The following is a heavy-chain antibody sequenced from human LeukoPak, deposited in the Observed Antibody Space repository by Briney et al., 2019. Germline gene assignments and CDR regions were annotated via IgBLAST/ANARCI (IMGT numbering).Heavy chain of an antibody. CDR1: AFTFSSYG. J-gene: IGHJ4*02. D-gene: IGHD6-13*01. Sequence: PGGSLRLSCAASAFTFSSYGMHWVRQAPGKGLEWVAVISYDGSDKYYADSVKGRFTISRDNSKNTLYLQMNSLRAEDTAVYYCAVQRTLWQQVLDHWGQGVLVTVSS. V-gene: IGHV3-30*03. CDR3: AVQRTLWQQVLDH. CDR2: ISYDGSDK.